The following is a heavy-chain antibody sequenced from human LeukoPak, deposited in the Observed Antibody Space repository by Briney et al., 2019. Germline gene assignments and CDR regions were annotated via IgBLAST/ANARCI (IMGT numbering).Heavy chain of an antibody. Sequence: SETLSLTRAVYGGSFSGYCWTWVRQPPRKGLEWIGEINHSGGIIYNPSLESRVTMSLDTAKNQFSLKLSSVTAADTAVYFCARGAGTPFRYFYYLDVWGKGTTVTVSS. CDR3: ARGAGTPFRYFYYLDV. CDR2: INHSGGI. D-gene: IGHD2-15*01. J-gene: IGHJ6*03. V-gene: IGHV4-34*01. CDR1: GGSFSGYC.